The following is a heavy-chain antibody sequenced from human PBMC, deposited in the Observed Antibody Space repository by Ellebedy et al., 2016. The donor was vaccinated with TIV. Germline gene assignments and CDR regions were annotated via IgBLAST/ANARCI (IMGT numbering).Heavy chain of an antibody. CDR1: GYTFTSYG. CDR2: ISAYNGNT. J-gene: IGHJ6*02. CDR3: ARDTPNNDYGDYDYYGMDV. D-gene: IGHD4-17*01. Sequence: ASVKVSXKASGYTFTSYGISWVRQAPGQGLEWMGWISAYNGNTDYAQKFQGRIRMTTDTSRKTAYMELASLRSDDTAVYYCARDTPNNDYGDYDYYGMDVWGQGTTVTVSS. V-gene: IGHV1-18*01.